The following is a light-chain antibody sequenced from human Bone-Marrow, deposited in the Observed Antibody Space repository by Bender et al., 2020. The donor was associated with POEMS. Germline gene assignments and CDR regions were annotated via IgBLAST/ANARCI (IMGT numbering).Light chain of an antibody. J-gene: IGLJ1*01. Sequence: SYVLTQPPSVSVAPGQTATITCGGNSIGIKSVHWYHQKPGQAPVLVVYDDSDRPSGIPERFSGSNSGNTATLTISRVEAGDEADYYCQVWDTSSDCYVFGTGTKVTVL. CDR3: QVWDTSSDCYV. CDR1: SIGIKS. V-gene: IGLV3-21*02. CDR2: DDS.